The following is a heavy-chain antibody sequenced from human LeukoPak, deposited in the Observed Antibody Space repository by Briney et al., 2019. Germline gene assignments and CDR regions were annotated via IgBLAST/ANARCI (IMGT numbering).Heavy chain of an antibody. V-gene: IGHV3-30*18. J-gene: IGHJ4*02. CDR1: GFTFSSYG. CDR3: AKDDYGGPRSYFDY. D-gene: IGHD4-23*01. Sequence: GGSLRLSCAASGFTFSSYGTHWVRQAPGKGLEWVAVISYDGSNKYYADSVKGRFTISRDNSKNTLYLQMNSLRAEDTAVYYCAKDDYGGPRSYFDYWGQGTLVTVSS. CDR2: ISYDGSNK.